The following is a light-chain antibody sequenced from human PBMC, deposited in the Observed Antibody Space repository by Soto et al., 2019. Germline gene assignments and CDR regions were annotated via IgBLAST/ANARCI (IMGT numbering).Light chain of an antibody. CDR1: QSISSY. J-gene: IGKJ1*01. CDR2: GAS. CDR3: QESFFTLRT. V-gene: IGKV1-39*01. Sequence: DIQMTQSQSSLSASVGDRVTITCRASQSISSYLTWYQQTPGKAPKLLIFGASNLHSGVPSRFSGSGSGTEFTLTINNLQREDFATYYCQESFFTLRTFGRGTKVDIK.